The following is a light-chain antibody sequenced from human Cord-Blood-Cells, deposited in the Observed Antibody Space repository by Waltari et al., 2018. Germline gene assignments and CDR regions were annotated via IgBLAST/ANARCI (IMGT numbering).Light chain of an antibody. V-gene: IGKV1-39*01. CDR2: AAS. Sequence: DIQMTQSPSSLSASVGDRVTLTCRASQSISSYLNWYQQKPGKAPKLLIYAASSLQSGVPSMFSGSGSGTDFTLTISSLQPEDFATYYCQQSYSTPQTFGQGTKVEIK. CDR3: QQSYSTPQT. J-gene: IGKJ1*01. CDR1: QSISSY.